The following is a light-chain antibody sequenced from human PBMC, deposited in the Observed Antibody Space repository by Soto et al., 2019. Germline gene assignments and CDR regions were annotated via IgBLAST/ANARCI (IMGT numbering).Light chain of an antibody. CDR2: KAS. J-gene: IGKJ1*01. CDR3: QQYNSDSQT. Sequence: DIQMTQSPSTLSASVGDRVTITCRASQSISSWLAWYQQKPGKAPKLQIYKASTLESGVPSRFSGSGSGTEFTLTISSLQPDDFATYYCQQYNSDSQTFGQGTKVEIK. V-gene: IGKV1-5*03. CDR1: QSISSW.